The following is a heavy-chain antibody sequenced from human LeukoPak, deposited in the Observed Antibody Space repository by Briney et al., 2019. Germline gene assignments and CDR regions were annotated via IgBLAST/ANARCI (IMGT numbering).Heavy chain of an antibody. Sequence: AGGSLRLSCVPSGFSFSNYAMSWVRQAPGKGLEWVSSISGSGGSTHHVDSVKGRFTISRDKTKNTLYLQTNSLRAEDTAVYYCARDLGQDSDYWGQGTLVTVSS. J-gene: IGHJ4*02. CDR1: GFSFSNYA. CDR2: ISGSGGST. CDR3: ARDLGQDSDY. V-gene: IGHV3-23*01.